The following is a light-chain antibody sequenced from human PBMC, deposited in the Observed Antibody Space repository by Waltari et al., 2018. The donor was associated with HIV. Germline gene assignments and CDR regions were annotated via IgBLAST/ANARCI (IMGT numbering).Light chain of an antibody. V-gene: IGLV2-14*01. J-gene: IGLJ2*01. CDR2: EVS. Sequence: QSALTQPASVSGSPGQSITISCTGTSSDVGGYNYVSWYQQHPGKAPKIMNYEVSNRPSVVSNRFSGSKSGNTASLTISGLQAEDEADYYCSSYTSSSTSVVFGGGTKLTVL. CDR3: SSYTSSSTSVV. CDR1: SSDVGGYNY.